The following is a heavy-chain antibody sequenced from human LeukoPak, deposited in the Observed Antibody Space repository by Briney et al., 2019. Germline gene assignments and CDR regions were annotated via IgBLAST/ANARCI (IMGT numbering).Heavy chain of an antibody. D-gene: IGHD3-3*01. V-gene: IGHV3-21*01. Sequence: GGSLRLSCAASGFTFSSYSMNWVRQAPGKGLEWVSSISSSSSYIYYADSVKGRFTISRDNAKNSLYLQMNSLRAEDTAVYYCARDYYDFWSGYPLGYWGQGTLVTVSS. CDR2: ISSSSSYI. J-gene: IGHJ4*02. CDR3: ARDYYDFWSGYPLGY. CDR1: GFTFSSYS.